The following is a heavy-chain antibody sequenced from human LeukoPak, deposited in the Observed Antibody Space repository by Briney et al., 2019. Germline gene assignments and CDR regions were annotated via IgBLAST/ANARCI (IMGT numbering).Heavy chain of an antibody. D-gene: IGHD3-9*01. J-gene: IGHJ3*01. CDR2: TYYRSKWYN. V-gene: IGHV6-1*01. CDR3: ARYFDWPWAFDV. CDR1: GDSVSSNSVA. Sequence: SQTLSLTCAISGDSVSSNSVAWNWIRQSPSRGLELLGRTYYRSKWYNDYAVSVKSRITINPDTSKNQFSLQLSSVTPEDTAVYYCARYFDWPWAFDVWGQGAMVTVSS.